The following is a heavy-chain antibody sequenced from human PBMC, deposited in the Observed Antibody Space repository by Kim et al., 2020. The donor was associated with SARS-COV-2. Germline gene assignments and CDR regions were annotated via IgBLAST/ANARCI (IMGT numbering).Heavy chain of an antibody. CDR1: GFTFSSYA. D-gene: IGHD6-19*01. CDR2: ISYDGSNK. J-gene: IGHJ4*02. CDR3: ARIDASGRGD. V-gene: IGHV3-30-3*01. Sequence: GGSLRLSCAASGFTFSSYAMHWVRQAPGKGLEWVAVISYDGSNKYYADSVKGRFTISRDNSKNTLYLQMNSLRAEDTAVYYCARIDASGRGDSGEGTLVTVSS.